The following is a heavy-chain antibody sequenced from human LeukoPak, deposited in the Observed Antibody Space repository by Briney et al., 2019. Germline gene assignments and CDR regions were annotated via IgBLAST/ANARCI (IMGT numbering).Heavy chain of an antibody. CDR1: GYTFTSYY. D-gene: IGHD3-10*01. CDR2: INPSGGST. CDR3: ARGPGTNIDY. J-gene: IGHJ4*02. V-gene: IGHV1-46*01. Sequence: ASVKVSCKASGYTFTSYYVHWVRQAPGPGLEWMGMINPSGGSTTYSQKFQGRITMARGTSTSTVYMELSSLRSEDTAVYYCARGPGTNIDYWGQGTLVTVSS.